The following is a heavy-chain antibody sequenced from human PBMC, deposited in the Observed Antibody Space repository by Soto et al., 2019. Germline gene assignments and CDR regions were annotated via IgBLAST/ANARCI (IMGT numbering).Heavy chain of an antibody. CDR1: GFSLSTSGVG. V-gene: IGHV2-5*02. Sequence: QITLKESGPTLVKPTQTLTLTCTFSGFSLSTSGVGVGWIRQPPGKALEWLALIYWADDKRYSPSLKSRPTITKDTAKNQVVLTMTTMDPVDTATYCCAHILETGAAFDYWGQGTLVTVSS. CDR2: IYWADDK. D-gene: IGHD1-26*01. J-gene: IGHJ4*02. CDR3: AHILETGAAFDY.